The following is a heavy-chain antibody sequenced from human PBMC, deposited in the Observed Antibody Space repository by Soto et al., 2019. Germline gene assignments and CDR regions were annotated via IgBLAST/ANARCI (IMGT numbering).Heavy chain of an antibody. D-gene: IGHD3-9*01. V-gene: IGHV1-18*01. CDR2: ISAYNGNT. CDR3: ARDISPPDY. Sequence: QVQLVQSGAEVKKPGASVKVSCKASGYTFTSYAISWVRQAPGQGLEWMGWISAYNGNTNYAQKLPCRLTXXTDTSTSTAYMELRSRRSDDTAVYYCARDISPPDYWGQGTLVTVSS. J-gene: IGHJ4*02. CDR1: GYTFTSYA.